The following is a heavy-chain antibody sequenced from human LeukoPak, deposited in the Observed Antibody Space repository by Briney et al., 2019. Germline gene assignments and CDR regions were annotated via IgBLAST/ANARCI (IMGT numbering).Heavy chain of an antibody. CDR3: ARNSYGMDV. CDR2: IWYDGSNK. CDR1: GFTLSNYG. J-gene: IGHJ6*02. Sequence: GGSLRLSCAASGFTLSNYGMHWVRQAPGKGLEWVAIIWYDGSNKYYGDSVKGRFTISRDKSKNTLYLQMDSLRADDTAVYYCARNSYGMDVWGQGTTVTVAS. V-gene: IGHV3-33*01.